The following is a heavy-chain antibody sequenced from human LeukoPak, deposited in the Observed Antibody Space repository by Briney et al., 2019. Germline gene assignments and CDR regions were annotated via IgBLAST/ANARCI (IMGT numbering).Heavy chain of an antibody. Sequence: PGRSLRLSCAASGFTFSSYAMHWVRQAPGKGLEWVAVISYDGSNKYCADSVKGRFTISRDNSKNTLYLQMNSLRAEDTAVYYCARDYDFWSGSRTPYYYYGMDVWGQGTTVTVSS. CDR3: ARDYDFWSGSRTPYYYYGMDV. D-gene: IGHD3-3*01. J-gene: IGHJ6*02. CDR2: ISYDGSNK. CDR1: GFTFSSYA. V-gene: IGHV3-30-3*01.